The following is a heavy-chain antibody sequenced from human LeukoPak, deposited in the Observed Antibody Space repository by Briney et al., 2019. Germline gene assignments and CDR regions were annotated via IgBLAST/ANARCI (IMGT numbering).Heavy chain of an antibody. V-gene: IGHV4-59*01. CDR1: GGSISSYD. J-gene: IGHJ4*02. Sequence: SETLSLTCTVSGGSISSYDWSWIRQPPGKGLEWIGYIYYSGSTNYNPSLKSRVTISVDTSKNQFSLKLSSVTAADTAVYYCARAPPVSYYFDYWGQGTLVTVSS. CDR2: IYYSGST. D-gene: IGHD5/OR15-5a*01. CDR3: ARAPPVSYYFDY.